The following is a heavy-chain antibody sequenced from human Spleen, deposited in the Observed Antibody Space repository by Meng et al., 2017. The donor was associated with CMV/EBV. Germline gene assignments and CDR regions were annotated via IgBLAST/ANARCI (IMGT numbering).Heavy chain of an antibody. V-gene: IGHV4-4*07. CDR1: CGSLSRYS. J-gene: IGHJ4*02. CDR2: IYTSGST. Sequence: QGSSTGFGKRSDPLSLTCIVSCGSLSRYSWSWTRQPAGKGLEWIGRIYTSGSTNYNPSLKSRVTMSVDTSKNQFSLKLSSVTAADTAVYYCARAGEAGYSSSWALDYWGQGTLVTVSS. D-gene: IGHD6-13*01. CDR3: ARAGEAGYSSSWALDY.